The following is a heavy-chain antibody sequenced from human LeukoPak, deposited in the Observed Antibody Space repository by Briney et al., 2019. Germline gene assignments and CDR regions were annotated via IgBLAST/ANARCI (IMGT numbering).Heavy chain of an antibody. J-gene: IGHJ4*02. CDR2: IYTTGST. CDR1: GGSISSDY. D-gene: IGHD6-6*01. CDR3: ATLEYSSSFGNY. V-gene: IGHV4-4*07. Sequence: PSETLSLTCTVSGGSISSDYWSWIRQPAGKGLEWIGRIYTTGSTNYSPSLKSRVTMSVDTSKNQFSLKLSSVTAADTAVYYCATLEYSSSFGNYWGQGTLVTVSS.